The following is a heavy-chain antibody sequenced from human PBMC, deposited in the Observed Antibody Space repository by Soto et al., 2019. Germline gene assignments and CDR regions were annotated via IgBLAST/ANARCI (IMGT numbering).Heavy chain of an antibody. CDR1: GFTVSSNY. V-gene: IGHV3-53*01. D-gene: IGHD3-22*01. J-gene: IGHJ6*02. Sequence: EVQLVESGGGLIQPGGSLRLSCAASGFTVSSNYMSWVRQAPGKGLEWVSVIYSGGSTYYADSVKGRFTISRDNSKNTLYLQMNSLRAEDTAVYYWARWGDSSGYSVNYDYYYGMDVWGQGTTVTVSS. CDR3: ARWGDSSGYSVNYDYYYGMDV. CDR2: IYSGGST.